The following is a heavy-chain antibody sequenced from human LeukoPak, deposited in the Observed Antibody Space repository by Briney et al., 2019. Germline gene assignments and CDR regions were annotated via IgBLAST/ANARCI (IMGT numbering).Heavy chain of an antibody. D-gene: IGHD4-17*01. J-gene: IGHJ6*02. Sequence: GSLRLSCAASGFTFSSYAMSWIRQPPGKGLEWIGEINHSGSTNYNPSLKSRVTISVDTSKNQFSLKLSSVTAADTAVYYCAREDYGVLYGMDVWGQGTTVTVSS. CDR2: INHSGST. CDR3: AREDYGVLYGMDV. V-gene: IGHV4-34*01. CDR1: GFTFSSYA.